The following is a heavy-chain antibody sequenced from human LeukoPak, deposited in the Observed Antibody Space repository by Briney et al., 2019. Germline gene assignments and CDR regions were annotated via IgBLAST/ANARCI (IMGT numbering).Heavy chain of an antibody. J-gene: IGHJ4*02. D-gene: IGHD6-19*01. Sequence: SETLSLTCTVSGGSISSSSYYWGWIREPPGKGLVWIGSFFYSGSTYYNPSLKSRVTISVDTSKNQFSLKLSSVAAADTAVYYCARQIRSSGWYPDYWGQGTLVTVSS. CDR1: GGSISSSSYY. CDR2: FFYSGST. CDR3: ARQIRSSGWYPDY. V-gene: IGHV4-39*01.